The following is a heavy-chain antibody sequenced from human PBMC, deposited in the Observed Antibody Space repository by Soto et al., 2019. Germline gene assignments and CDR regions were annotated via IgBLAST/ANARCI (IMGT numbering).Heavy chain of an antibody. Sequence: SETLSLTCTVSGDSIRSGNHYWSWIRQPPGKGLEWIGYIYYSGLTYYNPSLKSRVTLSVDTSKNQFSVRLNSVTASDTAVYYCAPLSVSLSGPYGIHVWGQGTTVTVSS. CDR3: APLSVSLSGPYGIHV. CDR2: IYYSGLT. J-gene: IGHJ6*02. D-gene: IGHD2-15*01. V-gene: IGHV4-30-4*01. CDR1: GDSIRSGNHY.